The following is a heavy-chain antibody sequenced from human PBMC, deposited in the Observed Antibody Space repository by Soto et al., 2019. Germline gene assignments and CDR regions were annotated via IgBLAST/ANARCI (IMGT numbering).Heavy chain of an antibody. CDR1: GYTFTSYG. CDR3: ARESGYYDSSGYYQPPVDY. CDR2: ISAYNGNT. Sequence: QVQLVQSGAEVKKPGASVKVSCKASGYTFTSYGISWVRQAPGQGLDWMGWISAYNGNTNYAQKLQGRVTMTTDTSTSTAYMELRSLRSDDTAVYYCARESGYYDSSGYYQPPVDYWGQGTLVTVSS. J-gene: IGHJ4*02. D-gene: IGHD3-22*01. V-gene: IGHV1-18*01.